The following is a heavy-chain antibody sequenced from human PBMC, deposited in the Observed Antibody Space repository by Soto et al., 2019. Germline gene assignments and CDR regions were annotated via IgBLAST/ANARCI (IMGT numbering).Heavy chain of an antibody. CDR3: ARVSWREKYGTDV. CDR2: ITFSGNTV. J-gene: IGHJ6*02. Sequence: GGSLRLSCAAPGFTFSDSYMSWIRQAPGKGLEWISYITFSGNTVYYADSLKGRFTISRDNAKNSLYLQMNRLRAEDTAVYYCARVSWREKYGTDVWGQGTTVTVSS. V-gene: IGHV3-11*01. CDR1: GFTFSDSY.